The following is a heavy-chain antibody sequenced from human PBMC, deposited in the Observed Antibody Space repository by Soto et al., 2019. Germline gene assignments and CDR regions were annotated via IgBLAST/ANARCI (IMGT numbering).Heavy chain of an antibody. V-gene: IGHV4-34*01. CDR2: INHSGST. CDR3: ARGGVRLRGYSYGFGY. Sequence: QVQLQQWGAGLLKPSETLSLTCAVYGGSFSGSSGTGFGQPPGKGRGGIGEINHSGSTNYNPSLKSRVTISVDTSKNQFSLKLSSVTAADTAVYYYARGGVRLRGYSYGFGYWGQGTLVTVSS. D-gene: IGHD5-18*01. CDR1: GGSFSGSS. J-gene: IGHJ4*02.